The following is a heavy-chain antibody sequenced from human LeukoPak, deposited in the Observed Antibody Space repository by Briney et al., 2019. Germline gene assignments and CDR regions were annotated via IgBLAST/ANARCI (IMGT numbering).Heavy chain of an antibody. CDR2: LYTCGSP. V-gene: IGHV4-4*07. J-gene: IGHJ5*02. CDR3: ARDYLVRLAVAGNNWFDP. Sequence: SDTLPLTCSVSGRPIRILQWIYTRAPAGKTLEGIGRLYTCGSPNYNPSLKTRLTMSVHTSKNQFSLNLRSVPAADTAVYYCARDYLVRLAVAGNNWFDPLRQGTLVSDPS. D-gene: IGHD6-19*01. CDR1: GRPIRILQ.